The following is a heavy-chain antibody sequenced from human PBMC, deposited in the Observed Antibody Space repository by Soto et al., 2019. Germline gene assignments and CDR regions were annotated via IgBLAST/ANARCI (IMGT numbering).Heavy chain of an antibody. D-gene: IGHD6-19*01. CDR2: INPSGGST. CDR1: GYTFTIYY. CDR3: ARDSLQWLVV. V-gene: IGHV1-46*01. J-gene: IGHJ6*02. Sequence: ASVNVSCKASGYTFTIYYMHWVLQAPGQGLEWMGIINPSGGSTSYAQKFQGRVTMTRDTSTSTVYMELSSLRSEDTAVYYCARDSLQWLVVWGQGTTVTVSS.